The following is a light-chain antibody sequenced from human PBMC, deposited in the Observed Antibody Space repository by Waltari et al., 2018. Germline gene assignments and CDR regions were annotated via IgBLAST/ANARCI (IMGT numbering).Light chain of an antibody. CDR2: GAS. CDR1: QRLTTKY. Sequence: SASQRLTTKYIAWSQQKPGQAPRLLIYGASSRAEGIPDRFSGNGSATDFTLTISRLEPEDFAVYDCQQYGSSVRYTFGQGTKLEIK. CDR3: QQYGSSVRYT. V-gene: IGKV3-20*01. J-gene: IGKJ2*01.